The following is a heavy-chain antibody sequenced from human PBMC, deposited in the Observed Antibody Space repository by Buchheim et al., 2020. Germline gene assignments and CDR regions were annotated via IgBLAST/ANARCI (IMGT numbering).Heavy chain of an antibody. V-gene: IGHV3-48*03. D-gene: IGHD2-2*01. CDR3: ATGADIVVVPAARVVGY. CDR1: GFTFSSYE. Sequence: EVLLVESGGGLVQPGGSLRLSCVASGFTFSSYEMNWVRQAPGKGLEWVSYISSSGSTIYYADSVKGRFTISRDKAKNSLYLQMNSLRAEDTAVYYCATGADIVVVPAARVVGYWGQGTL. J-gene: IGHJ4*02. CDR2: ISSSGSTI.